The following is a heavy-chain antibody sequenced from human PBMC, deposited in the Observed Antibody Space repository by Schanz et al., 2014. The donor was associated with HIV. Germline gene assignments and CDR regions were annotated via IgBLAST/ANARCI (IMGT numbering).Heavy chain of an antibody. Sequence: EVQLVESGGGLVQPGRSLRLSCATSGFFLDDYAMHWVRQAPGKGLEWVSGISWNSGSRGYAESVKGRFTISRDNAKNSLYLQMNSLRGEDTALYYCAKDIGRDVGYGLDVWGQGTTVTVSS. V-gene: IGHV3-9*01. D-gene: IGHD1-26*01. CDR1: GFFLDDYA. CDR3: AKDIGRDVGYGLDV. CDR2: ISWNSGSR. J-gene: IGHJ6*02.